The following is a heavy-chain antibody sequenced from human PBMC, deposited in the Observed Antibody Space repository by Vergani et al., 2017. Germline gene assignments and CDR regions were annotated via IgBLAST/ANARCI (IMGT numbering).Heavy chain of an antibody. J-gene: IGHJ4*02. CDR2: IYYSGST. V-gene: IGHV4-34*11. D-gene: IGHD2-2*01. Sequence: QVQLQQWGAGLLKPSETLSLTCAVYGGSFNGYYWSWIRQPPGKGLEWIGYIYYSGSTNYNPSLKSRVTISVDTSKNQFSLKLSSVTAADTAVYYCARGGTTPYRGHLANPHFDYWGQGTLVTVSS. CDR3: ARGGTTPYRGHLANPHFDY. CDR1: GGSFNGYY.